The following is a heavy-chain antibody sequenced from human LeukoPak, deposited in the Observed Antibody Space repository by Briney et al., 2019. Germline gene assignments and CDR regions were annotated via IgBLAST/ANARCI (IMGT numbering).Heavy chain of an antibody. V-gene: IGHV1-18*01. CDR3: ARFYYYGSGSPATPEDY. Sequence: ASVKVSCKASGYTFTSYGISWVRQAPGQGLEWMGWISAYNGNTNYAQKFQGRVTMTRDTSTSTVYMELSSLRSEDTAVYYCARFYYYGSGSPATPEDYWGQGTLVTVSS. CDR1: GYTFTSYG. J-gene: IGHJ4*02. CDR2: ISAYNGNT. D-gene: IGHD3-10*01.